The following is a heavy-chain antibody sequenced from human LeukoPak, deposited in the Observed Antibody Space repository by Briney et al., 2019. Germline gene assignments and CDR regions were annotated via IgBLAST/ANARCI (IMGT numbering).Heavy chain of an antibody. J-gene: IGHJ5*02. Sequence: SETLSLTCTVSGGSISSSSYYWGWIRQPPGKELEWVGSIYYSGSTYYNPSLKSRVTISVDTSKNQFSLKLSSVTAADTAVYYCARDSRHFYCSSTSCYVFDPWGQGTLVTVSS. V-gene: IGHV4-39*07. CDR1: GGSISSSSYY. CDR2: IYYSGST. CDR3: ARDSRHFYCSSTSCYVFDP. D-gene: IGHD2-2*01.